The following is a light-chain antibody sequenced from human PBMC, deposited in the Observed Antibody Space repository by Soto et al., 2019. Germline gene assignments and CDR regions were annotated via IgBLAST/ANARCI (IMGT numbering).Light chain of an antibody. Sequence: QSVLTQPPSVSGAPGQRVTISCTGSSSNIGAGYDVHWYQQLPGTAPKLLIYGNSNRPSGVPDRFSGSKSGTSASLAITGLQAEDEADYYCQSYDISLSGSVFGTGTKLTVL. CDR2: GNS. CDR1: SSNIGAGYD. J-gene: IGLJ1*01. CDR3: QSYDISLSGSV. V-gene: IGLV1-40*01.